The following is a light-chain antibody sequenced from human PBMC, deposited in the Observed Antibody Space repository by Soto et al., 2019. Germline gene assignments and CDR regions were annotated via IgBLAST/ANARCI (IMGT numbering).Light chain of an antibody. CDR2: AAS. V-gene: IGKV1-39*01. CDR1: QSISSY. Sequence: IQMTQSPSTLSSSVGDRVTITFQASQSISSYLNWYQQKPGKAPKLLIYAASSLQSGVPSRFSGSGSGTDFTLTISSLQPEDFATYYCQQSYSTLWTFGQGTKVDIK. CDR3: QQSYSTLWT. J-gene: IGKJ1*01.